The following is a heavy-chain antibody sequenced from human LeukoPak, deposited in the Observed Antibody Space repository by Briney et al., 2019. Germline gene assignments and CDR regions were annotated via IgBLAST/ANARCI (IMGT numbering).Heavy chain of an antibody. CDR3: ARDRYYYGSGSYPHFDY. Sequence: PSETLSLTCTVSGGSISSYYWSWIRQPAGKGLEWIGRIYTSGSTNYNPSLKSRVTMSVDTSKNQFSLKLSSVTAADTAVYYCARDRYYYGSGSYPHFDYWGQGTLVTVSS. CDR2: IYTSGST. V-gene: IGHV4-4*07. J-gene: IGHJ4*02. CDR1: GGSISSYY. D-gene: IGHD3-10*01.